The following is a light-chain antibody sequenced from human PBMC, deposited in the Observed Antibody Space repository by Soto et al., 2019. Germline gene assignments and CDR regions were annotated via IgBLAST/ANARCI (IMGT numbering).Light chain of an antibody. CDR1: QSVSSN. Sequence: EIVMTQSPATLSVSPGERATLSCRASQSVSSNLAWYQQKPGQAPRLLIYGASTRATGIPARFSGSGSGTEFTLTISSLQSEDFAVYCCQQYNNRWTFGQGTKVEIK. CDR3: QQYNNRWT. CDR2: GAS. V-gene: IGKV3-15*01. J-gene: IGKJ1*01.